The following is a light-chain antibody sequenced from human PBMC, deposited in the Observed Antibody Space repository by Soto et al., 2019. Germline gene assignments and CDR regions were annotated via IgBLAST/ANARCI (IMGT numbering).Light chain of an antibody. J-gene: IGKJ5*01. CDR2: GEY. CDR3: KPYGDSQIA. Sequence: EPVVTQSPGTLPLSPGESAALSCRASQPVSSNFLAWYQQKPGQANRILIYGEYSRATGVKDRFSGNGSGTDFTLTITRMEPEDFALYYCKPYGDSQIALGNGQRLELK. V-gene: IGKV3-20*01. CDR1: QPVSSNF.